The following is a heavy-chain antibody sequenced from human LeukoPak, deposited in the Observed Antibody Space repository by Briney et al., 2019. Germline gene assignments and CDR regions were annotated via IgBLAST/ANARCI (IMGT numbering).Heavy chain of an antibody. CDR1: GGSISSYY. J-gene: IGHJ6*03. V-gene: IGHV4-4*09. CDR3: ARLPYYYYYMDV. Sequence: SETLSLTCTVSGGSISSYYWSWIRQPPGKGLEWIGYIYTSGSTNYNPSLKSRVTISVDTSKNQFSLKLSSVTAADTDVYYCARLPYYYYYMDVWGKGTTVTVSS. CDR2: IYTSGST.